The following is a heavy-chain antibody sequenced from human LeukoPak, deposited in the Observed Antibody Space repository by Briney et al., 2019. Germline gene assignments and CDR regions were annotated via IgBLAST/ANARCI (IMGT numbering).Heavy chain of an antibody. D-gene: IGHD6-19*01. CDR3: ARVGSGPLFDY. CDR2: IYYSGET. V-gene: IGHV4-59*11. CDR1: GGSISSHY. Sequence: SETLSLTCTVSGGSISSHYWSWIRQPPGKGLECIGYIYYSGETNYNPSLKSRVTISVDTSKNQFSLKLRSVTAADTAVYYCARVGSGPLFDYWGQGTLVTVSS. J-gene: IGHJ4*02.